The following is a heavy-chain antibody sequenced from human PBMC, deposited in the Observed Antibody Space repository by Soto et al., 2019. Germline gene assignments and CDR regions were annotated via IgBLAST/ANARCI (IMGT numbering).Heavy chain of an antibody. V-gene: IGHV4-31*03. Sequence: QVQLQESGPGLVKPSQTLSLTCTVSGGSISSGGYYWSWIRQHPGKGLGWIGYIYYSGSTYYNPSLKSRGTISVDTSKNQFSLKLSSVTAADTAVYYCARGWDSYGENFDYWGQGTLVTVSS. CDR2: IYYSGST. CDR3: ARGWDSYGENFDY. J-gene: IGHJ4*02. D-gene: IGHD5-18*01. CDR1: GGSISSGGYY.